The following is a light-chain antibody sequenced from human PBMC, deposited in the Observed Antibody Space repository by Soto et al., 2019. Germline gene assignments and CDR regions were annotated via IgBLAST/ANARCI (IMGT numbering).Light chain of an antibody. Sequence: EIVLTQSPDTLSVSPGERATLSCRASQSISRTLAWYQQKSGQPPRLLIYGASSRATGIPDRFSGSGSGTDFTLTISSLEFGDSAVYYCQQYGSSPTWTFGQGTKVDIK. J-gene: IGKJ1*01. CDR2: GAS. CDR1: QSISRT. CDR3: QQYGSSPTWT. V-gene: IGKV3-20*01.